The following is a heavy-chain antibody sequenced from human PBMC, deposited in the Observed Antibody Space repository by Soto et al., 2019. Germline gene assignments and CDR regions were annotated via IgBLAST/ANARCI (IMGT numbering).Heavy chain of an antibody. CDR1: GGSISSSSYY. Sequence: SETLSLTCTVSGGSISSSSYYWGWIRQPPGKGLEWIGSIYYSGSTYYNPSLKSRVTISVDTSKNQFSLKLSSVTAADTAVYYCARHRADYYYYGMDVWGQGTTVTVSS. V-gene: IGHV4-39*01. CDR3: ARHRADYYYYGMDV. J-gene: IGHJ6*02. CDR2: IYYSGST.